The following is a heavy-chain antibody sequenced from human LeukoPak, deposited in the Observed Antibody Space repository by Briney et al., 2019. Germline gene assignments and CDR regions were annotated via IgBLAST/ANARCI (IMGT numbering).Heavy chain of an antibody. CDR2: ISAYNGNT. CDR1: GYTFTSYG. V-gene: IGHV1-18*01. CDR3: ARDWVWFGDIKIRDAFDI. Sequence: APVKVSCKASGYTFTSYGISWVRQAPGQGLEWMGWISAYNGNTNYAQKLQGRVTMTTDTSTSTAYMELRSLRSDDTAVYYCARDWVWFGDIKIRDAFDIWGQGTMVTVSS. D-gene: IGHD3-10*01. J-gene: IGHJ3*02.